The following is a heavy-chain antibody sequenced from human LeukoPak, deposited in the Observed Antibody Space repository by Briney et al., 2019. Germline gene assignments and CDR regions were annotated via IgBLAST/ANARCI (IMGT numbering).Heavy chain of an antibody. CDR2: ISSSGSTI. CDR1: GFTFSDYY. J-gene: IGHJ4*02. V-gene: IGHV3-11*01. CDR3: AKFIRSDDFPDY. Sequence: GGSLRLSCAASGFTFSDYYMSWIRQAPGKGLEWVSYISSSGSTIYYADSVKGRFTISRDNAKNSLYLQMNSLRAEDTAVYYCAKFIRSDDFPDYWGQGTLVTVSS. D-gene: IGHD3-3*01.